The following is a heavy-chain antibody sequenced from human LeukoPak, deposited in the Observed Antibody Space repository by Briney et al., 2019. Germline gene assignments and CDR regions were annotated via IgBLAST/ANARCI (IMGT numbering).Heavy chain of an antibody. V-gene: IGHV3-23*01. CDR2: ISGSGGDT. J-gene: IGHJ4*02. D-gene: IGHD2-2*02. CDR1: GFTFSGYA. Sequence: GGSLRLSCAASGFTFSGYAMSWVRQAPGKGLEWVSAISGSGGDTYYADSVKGRFTISRDNSKNTLYLQMNSLRAEDAAVYYCAREGHCSTTSCYTPFDYWGQGTLVTVSS. CDR3: AREGHCSTTSCYTPFDY.